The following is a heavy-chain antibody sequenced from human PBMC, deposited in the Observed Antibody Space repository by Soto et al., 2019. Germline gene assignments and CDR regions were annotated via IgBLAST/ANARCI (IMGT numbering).Heavy chain of an antibody. D-gene: IGHD3-22*01. J-gene: IGHJ4*02. Sequence: QLLESGGGLVQPGGSLRLSCEASGFTFSSYAMSWVRQAPGKGLEWVSAISGSGGTTYYADSVKGRFTISRDNSKNTLYLQMNSLRAEDTAVYYCAKVVGNYFDSSGVDYWGQGTLVTVSS. V-gene: IGHV3-23*01. CDR2: ISGSGGTT. CDR3: AKVVGNYFDSSGVDY. CDR1: GFTFSSYA.